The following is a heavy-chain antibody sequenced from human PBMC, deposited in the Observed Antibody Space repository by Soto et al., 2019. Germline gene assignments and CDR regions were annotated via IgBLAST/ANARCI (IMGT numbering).Heavy chain of an antibody. Sequence: PSETLSLTCTDSGGSISSSSFHWGWIRHPPGKWLECIGSIYYTGSTYYNPSLKSRVTISVDTSKNQFSLKLSSMTAADTAVYSCAGRTPYYASGVGGWFDPCGQGTLVT. CDR3: AGRTPYYASGVGGWFDP. CDR2: IYYTGST. CDR1: GGSISSSSFH. D-gene: IGHD3-10*01. J-gene: IGHJ5*02. V-gene: IGHV4-39*01.